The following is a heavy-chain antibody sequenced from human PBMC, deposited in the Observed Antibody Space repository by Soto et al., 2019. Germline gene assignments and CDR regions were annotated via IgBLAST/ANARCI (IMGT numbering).Heavy chain of an antibody. Sequence: SETLSLTCTVSGASISGFYLSWIRKSAGKGLGWIGRIYATGTTDYNPSLKSRVMMSVDTSKKQFSLKLSSVTAADTAVYYCVRDGTKTLRDWFDPWGQGISVTVSS. CDR3: VRDGTKTLRDWFDP. CDR2: IYATGTT. V-gene: IGHV4-4*07. J-gene: IGHJ5*02. D-gene: IGHD1-1*01. CDR1: GASISGFY.